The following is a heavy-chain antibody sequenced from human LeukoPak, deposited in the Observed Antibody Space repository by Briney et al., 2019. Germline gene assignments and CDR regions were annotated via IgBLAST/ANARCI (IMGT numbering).Heavy chain of an antibody. CDR1: GYTFTSYD. V-gene: IGHV1-8*01. CDR2: MNPNSGNT. CDR3: ARERRRCSGGSCYSAGKYYYYGMDV. J-gene: IGHJ6*02. D-gene: IGHD2-15*01. Sequence: GASVTVSCKASGYTFTSYDINWVRQATGQGLEWMGWMNPNSGNTGYAQKLQGRVTMTRNTSISTAYMELSSLRSEDTAVYYCARERRRCSGGSCYSAGKYYYYGMDVWGQGTTVTVSS.